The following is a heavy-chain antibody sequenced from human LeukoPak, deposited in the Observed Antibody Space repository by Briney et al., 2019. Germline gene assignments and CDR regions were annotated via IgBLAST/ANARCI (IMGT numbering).Heavy chain of an antibody. D-gene: IGHD3-22*01. J-gene: IGHJ4*02. CDR1: GYSISSGYY. CDR2: IYHSGST. Sequence: PSETLSLTCTVSGYSISSGYYWGWIRQPPGKGLEWIGSIYHSGSTYYNPSLKSRVTISVDTSKNQFSLKLSSVTAADTAVYYCARTRLTHYYDSSGYLPDILFDHWGQGTLVTVSS. V-gene: IGHV4-38-2*02. CDR3: ARTRLTHYYDSSGYLPDILFDH.